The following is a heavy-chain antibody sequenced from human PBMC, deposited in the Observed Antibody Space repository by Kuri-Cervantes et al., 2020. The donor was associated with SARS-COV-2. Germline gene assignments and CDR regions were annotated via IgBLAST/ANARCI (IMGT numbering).Heavy chain of an antibody. D-gene: IGHD3-3*01. CDR1: GYTFTSYG. V-gene: IGHV1-18*04. J-gene: IGHJ3*02. CDR3: ARDVRPNDFWSGYYTGGAPLGFDI. CDR2: ISAYNGNT. Sequence: ASVKVSCKASGYTFTSYGISWVRQAPGQGLEWMGWISAYNGNTNYAQKLQGRVTMTTDTSTSTAYMELRSLRSADTAVYYCARDVRPNDFWSGYYTGGAPLGFDIWGQGTMVTVSS.